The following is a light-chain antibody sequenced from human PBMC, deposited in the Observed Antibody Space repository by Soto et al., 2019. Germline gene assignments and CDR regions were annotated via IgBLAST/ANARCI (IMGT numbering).Light chain of an antibody. CDR3: QSYDSSNHVV. CDR2: EDN. V-gene: IGLV6-57*04. Sequence: NFMLTQPHSVSESPGKTVTISCTRSSGSIASNYVQWYQQRPGSAPTTVIYEDNQRHSGVPDRFSGSIDSSSNSASLTISGLKTEDEADYYCQSYDSSNHVVFGGGTKLNVL. CDR1: SGSIASNY. J-gene: IGLJ2*01.